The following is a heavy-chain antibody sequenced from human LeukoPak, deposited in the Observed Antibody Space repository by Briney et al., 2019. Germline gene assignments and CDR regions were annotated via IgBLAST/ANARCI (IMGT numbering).Heavy chain of an antibody. CDR1: GYSFTSYG. V-gene: IGHV1-18*01. D-gene: IGHD5-24*01. CDR3: ARSPLDGSDTN. CDR2: ISTYNGNT. J-gene: IGHJ4*02. Sequence: GASVKVSCKASGYSFTSYGISWVRQAPGQGLEWMGWISTYNGNTNYAQKLQGRVTMTTDTSTSTAYMKLRSLRSDDTAVYYCARSPLDGSDTNWGQGTLVTVSS.